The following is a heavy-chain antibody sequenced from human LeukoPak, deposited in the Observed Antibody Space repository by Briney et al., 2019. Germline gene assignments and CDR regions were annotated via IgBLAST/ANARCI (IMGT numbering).Heavy chain of an antibody. CDR3: AKDLSSSHVSEYFDY. D-gene: IGHD6-6*01. CDR1: GFTFSSYA. Sequence: GESLRLSCVASGFTFSSYAVSWVRHAPGKGLEWVSSIRGSGGHTCYVDSVKGRFTISRDNSKNTLYLQMNSLRAEDTAVYYCAKDLSSSHVSEYFDYWGQGTLVTVSS. CDR2: IRGSGGHT. V-gene: IGHV3-23*01. J-gene: IGHJ4*02.